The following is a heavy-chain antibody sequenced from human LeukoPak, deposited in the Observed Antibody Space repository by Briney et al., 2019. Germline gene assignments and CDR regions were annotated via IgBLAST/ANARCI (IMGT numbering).Heavy chain of an antibody. J-gene: IGHJ5*02. CDR2: IYYSGST. Sequence: SQTLSLTCTVSGGSLSSGGYYLSLIRQPPRKGLEWVGYIYYSGSTYYNPSLKSRVTISVDTSKNQFSLKLSSVTAADTAVYYCARDRTVTTDAGFDPWGQGTLVTVSS. CDR1: GGSLSSGGYY. CDR3: ARDRTVTTDAGFDP. V-gene: IGHV4-31*03. D-gene: IGHD4-17*01.